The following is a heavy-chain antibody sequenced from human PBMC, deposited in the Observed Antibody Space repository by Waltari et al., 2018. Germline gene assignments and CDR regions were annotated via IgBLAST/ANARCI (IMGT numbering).Heavy chain of an antibody. D-gene: IGHD3-22*01. Sequence: QVQLQESGPGLVKPLETLSLTCTVSGGSISSYYWSWIRQPPGKGLEWIGYIYYSGSTNYNPPPKGRVTISVDTSKNQFSLKLSSVTAADTAVYYCAREPQYDSSAINWFDPWGQGTLVTVSS. V-gene: IGHV4-59*01. CDR3: AREPQYDSSAINWFDP. CDR2: IYYSGST. CDR1: GGSISSYY. J-gene: IGHJ5*02.